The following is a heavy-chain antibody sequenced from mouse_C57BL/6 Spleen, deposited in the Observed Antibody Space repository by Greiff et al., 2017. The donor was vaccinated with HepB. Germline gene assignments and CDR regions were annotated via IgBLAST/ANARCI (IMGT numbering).Heavy chain of an antibody. D-gene: IGHD1-1*01. CDR1: GFTFSSYA. Sequence: EVQGVESGGGLVKPGGSLKLSCAASGFTFSSYAMSWVRQTPEKRLEWVATISDGGSYTYYPDNVKGRFTISRDNAKNSLYLQMSHLKSEDTAMYYCARGLITTVVAPFDYWGQGTTLTVSS. CDR2: ISDGGSYT. V-gene: IGHV5-4*01. J-gene: IGHJ2*01. CDR3: ARGLITTVVAPFDY.